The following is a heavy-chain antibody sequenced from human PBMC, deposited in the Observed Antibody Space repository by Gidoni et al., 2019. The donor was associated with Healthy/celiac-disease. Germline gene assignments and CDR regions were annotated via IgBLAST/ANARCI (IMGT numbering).Heavy chain of an antibody. CDR3: AKDYCSGGSCLEIVPNWFDP. Sequence: QVQLVESGGGVVQPGRSLRLSCAASGFTFSSSGMLWVRQAPGKGLEWVAVISYDGSNKYYADSVKGRFTISRDNSKNTLYLQMNSLRAEDTAVYYCAKDYCSGGSCLEIVPNWFDPWGQGTLVTVSS. CDR1: GFTFSSSG. V-gene: IGHV3-30*18. CDR2: ISYDGSNK. J-gene: IGHJ5*02. D-gene: IGHD2-15*01.